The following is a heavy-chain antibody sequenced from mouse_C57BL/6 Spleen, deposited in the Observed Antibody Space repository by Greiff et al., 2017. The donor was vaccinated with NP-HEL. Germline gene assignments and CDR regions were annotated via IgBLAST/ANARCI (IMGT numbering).Heavy chain of an antibody. Sequence: EVQLQQSGAELVRPGASVKLSCTASGFNIKDDYMHWVKQRPEQGLEWIGWIDPENGDTEYASKFQGKATITADTSSNTAYLQLSSLTSEDTAVYYCTHYYYGSERWGQGTLVTVSA. CDR3: THYYYGSER. CDR1: GFNIKDDY. D-gene: IGHD1-1*01. CDR2: IDPENGDT. V-gene: IGHV14-4*01. J-gene: IGHJ3*02.